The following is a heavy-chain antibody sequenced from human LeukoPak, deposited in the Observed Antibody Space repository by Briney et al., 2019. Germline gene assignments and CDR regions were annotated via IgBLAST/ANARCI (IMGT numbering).Heavy chain of an antibody. J-gene: IGHJ3*02. Sequence: PTGGSLRLSCAASGFSLRAYDLIWVRQAPGKGLDWVSIINGGGDIMMYEDSVEGRFTISRDNSKNTFYLQMNSLRVEDTAVYYCAMRDRGYGLDIWGQGTMVTVSS. CDR1: GFSLRAYD. CDR2: INGGGDIM. D-gene: IGHD3-10*01. V-gene: IGHV3-23*01. CDR3: AMRDRGYGLDI.